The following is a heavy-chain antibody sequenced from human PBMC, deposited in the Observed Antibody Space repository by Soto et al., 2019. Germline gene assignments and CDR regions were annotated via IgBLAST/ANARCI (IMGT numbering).Heavy chain of an antibody. Sequence: ASVKVSCKASGYTFTSYHITWVRQAPGQGLEWMGWISAYNGNTNYAQNFQGRVSMTTDSSTTTAYMELRNLRSDDTAVYYCARRTSSACYFSDYWGLGTLVTVSS. V-gene: IGHV1-18*01. J-gene: IGHJ4*02. CDR1: GYTFTSYH. CDR3: ARRTSSACYFSDY. CDR2: ISAYNGNT. D-gene: IGHD6-19*01.